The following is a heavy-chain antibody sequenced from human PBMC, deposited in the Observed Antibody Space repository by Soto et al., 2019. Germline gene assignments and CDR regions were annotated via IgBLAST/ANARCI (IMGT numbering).Heavy chain of an antibody. D-gene: IGHD3-10*01. CDR3: AKDRHYPRDYFHY. CDR1: GFTFSSSA. J-gene: IGHJ4*02. Sequence: LRLSCAASGFTFSSSAISWVRQAPGKGLEWVSAVSANGQGIYYADSVRGRFTISRDNSKNTVFLHMDSLSAEDTAVYYCAKDRHYPRDYFHYWGQGTLVTAPQ. V-gene: IGHV3-23*01. CDR2: VSANGQGI.